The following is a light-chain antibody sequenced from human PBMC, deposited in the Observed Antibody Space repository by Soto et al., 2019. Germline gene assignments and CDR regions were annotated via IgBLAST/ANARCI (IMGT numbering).Light chain of an antibody. CDR2: TSS. Sequence: DIQMTQSPSSVSASVGDRITITCRASQGVSSWVAWYQLKPGKAPKLLIYTSSSLQNGVTSRFRGDGAGTEFTLTISGLQAEDFATYFCQQAFSFPLTFGGGTRVE. CDR3: QQAFSFPLT. CDR1: QGVSSW. J-gene: IGKJ4*01. V-gene: IGKV1-12*01.